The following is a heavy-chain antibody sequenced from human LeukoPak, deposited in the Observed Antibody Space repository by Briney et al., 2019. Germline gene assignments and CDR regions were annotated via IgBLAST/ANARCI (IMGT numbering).Heavy chain of an antibody. J-gene: IGHJ4*02. Sequence: GASVKVSCKASGYTFTSYDINWVRQATGQGLEWMGWMNPNSGNTGYAQKFQDRVTMTRNTSISTAYTELSSLRSEDTTVYYCARPLSGSYYPEFDYWGQGTLVTVSS. CDR3: ARPLSGSYYPEFDY. CDR2: MNPNSGNT. CDR1: GYTFTSYD. D-gene: IGHD1-26*01. V-gene: IGHV1-8*01.